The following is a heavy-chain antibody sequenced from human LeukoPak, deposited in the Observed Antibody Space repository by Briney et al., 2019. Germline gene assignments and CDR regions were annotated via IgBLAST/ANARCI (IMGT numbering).Heavy chain of an antibody. CDR1: GFTFSRYE. V-gene: IGHV3-48*03. CDR2: ISRSGRTI. D-gene: IGHD6-19*01. J-gene: IGHJ6*02. CDR3: ARDPAYTSGWSDYGMDV. Sequence: GGSVRLSCAASGFTFSRYETNWARRAPGKGLEGVSYISRSGRTIYYADSVKGRFTISRDNAKNSLYLQMNSLRAEDTAVYYCARDPAYTSGWSDYGMDVWGQGTTVTVSS.